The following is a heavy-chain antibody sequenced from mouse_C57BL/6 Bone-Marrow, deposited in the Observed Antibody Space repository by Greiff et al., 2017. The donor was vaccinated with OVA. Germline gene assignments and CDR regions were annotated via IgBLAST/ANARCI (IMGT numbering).Heavy chain of an antibody. CDR2: ISSGGSYT. CDR1: GFTFSSYG. CDR3: ARRGSYWYFDV. V-gene: IGHV5-6*01. D-gene: IGHD1-1*01. Sequence: EVQGVESGGDLVKPGGSLKLSCAASGFTFSSYGMSWVRPTPDKRLEWVATISSGGSYTYYPDSVKGRFTISRDNAKNTLYLQMSSLKSEDTAMYYCARRGSYWYFDVWGTGTTVTVSS. J-gene: IGHJ1*03.